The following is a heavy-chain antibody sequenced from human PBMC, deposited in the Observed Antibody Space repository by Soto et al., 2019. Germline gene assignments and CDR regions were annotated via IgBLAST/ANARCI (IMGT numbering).Heavy chain of an antibody. D-gene: IGHD3-22*01. CDR1: GYTFTSYA. J-gene: IGHJ4*02. V-gene: IGHV1-3*01. CDR2: INAGNGNT. Sequence: ASVKVSCKASGYTFTSYAMHWVHQAPGQRLEWMGWINAGNGNTKYSQKFQGRVTITRDTSASTAYMELSSLRSEDTAVYHCARGSGYYNWDDYWGQGTLVTVSS. CDR3: ARGSGYYNWDDY.